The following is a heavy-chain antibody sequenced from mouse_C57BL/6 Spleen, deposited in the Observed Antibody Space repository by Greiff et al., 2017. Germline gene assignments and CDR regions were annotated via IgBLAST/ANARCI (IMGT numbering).Heavy chain of an antibody. Sequence: QVQLKQPGAELVMPGASVKLSCKASGYTFTSYWMHWVKQRPGQGLEWIGEIDPSDSYTNYNQKFKGKSTLTVDKSSSTAYMQLSSLTSEDSAVYYCARRGLGTEAMDYWGQGTSVTVSS. J-gene: IGHJ4*01. D-gene: IGHD3-3*01. CDR1: GYTFTSYW. CDR3: ARRGLGTEAMDY. V-gene: IGHV1-69*01. CDR2: IDPSDSYT.